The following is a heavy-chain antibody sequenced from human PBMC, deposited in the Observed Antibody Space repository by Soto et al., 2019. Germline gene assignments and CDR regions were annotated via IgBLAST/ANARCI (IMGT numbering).Heavy chain of an antibody. J-gene: IGHJ4*02. CDR2: IYPGDSET. CDR3: ARHAGHCSSTSCPVGY. D-gene: IGHD2-2*01. Sequence: GESLKISCKGSGYSFTSYWIAWVRQMPGKGLEWMGIIYPGDSETRYSPSFQGQVTVSADKSITTAYLQWSSLKASDTAMYYCARHAGHCSSTSCPVGYWGQGTLVTVSS. CDR1: GYSFTSYW. V-gene: IGHV5-51*01.